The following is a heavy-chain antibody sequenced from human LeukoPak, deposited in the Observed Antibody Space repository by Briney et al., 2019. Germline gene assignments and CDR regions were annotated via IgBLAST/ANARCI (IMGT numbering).Heavy chain of an antibody. V-gene: IGHV1-69*01. D-gene: IGHD5-18*01. CDR3: ARDSLDTAMAPFDY. CDR1: GGTFSSYA. Sequence: SVKVSCKASGGTFSSYAISWVRQAPGQGLEWMGGIIPILGTANYAQKFQGRVTITADESTSTAYMELSSLRSEDTAVYYCARDSLDTAMAPFDYWGQGTLVTVSS. CDR2: IIPILGTA. J-gene: IGHJ4*02.